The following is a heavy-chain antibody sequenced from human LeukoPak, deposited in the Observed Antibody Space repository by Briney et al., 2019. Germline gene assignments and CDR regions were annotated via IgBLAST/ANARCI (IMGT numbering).Heavy chain of an antibody. Sequence: GGSLRLSCAASGFTFSSYWMSWVRQAPGKGLEWVANIKQDGSEKYYVDSVKGRFTNSRDNAKNSLYLQMNSLRAEDTAVYYCARALRYFDWLLYYFDYWGQGTLVTVSS. CDR2: IKQDGSEK. J-gene: IGHJ4*02. D-gene: IGHD3-9*01. V-gene: IGHV3-7*01. CDR3: ARALRYFDWLLYYFDY. CDR1: GFTFSSYW.